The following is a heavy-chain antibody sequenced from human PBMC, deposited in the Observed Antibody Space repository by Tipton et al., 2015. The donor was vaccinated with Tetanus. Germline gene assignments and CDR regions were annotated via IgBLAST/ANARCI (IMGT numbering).Heavy chain of an antibody. CDR2: IYYSGST. Sequence: TLSLTCTVSGDSISSGTYYWSWIRQHPGKGLEWVGYIYYSGSTYYNPSLKSRVTISVDTSKNQFSLKLSSVTAADTAVYYCARTQWLVFFDYWGQGTLVTVSS. J-gene: IGHJ4*02. V-gene: IGHV4-30-4*08. D-gene: IGHD6-19*01. CDR3: ARTQWLVFFDY. CDR1: GDSISSGTYY.